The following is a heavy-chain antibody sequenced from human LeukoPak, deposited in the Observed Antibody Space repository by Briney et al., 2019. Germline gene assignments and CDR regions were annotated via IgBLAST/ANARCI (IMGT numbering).Heavy chain of an antibody. J-gene: IGHJ4*02. D-gene: IGHD3-22*01. CDR3: ARVLRYDNSSGYYAY. CDR1: GYTFTGYY. V-gene: IGHV1-2*02. CDR2: INPNSGGA. Sequence: ASVKVSCKASGYTFTGYYMHWVRQAPGQGLEWMGWINPNSGGANYAQTLQGRVTMTRDTSISIVYMELSGLRTDDTAVYYCARVLRYDNSSGYYAYWGQGTLVTVSS.